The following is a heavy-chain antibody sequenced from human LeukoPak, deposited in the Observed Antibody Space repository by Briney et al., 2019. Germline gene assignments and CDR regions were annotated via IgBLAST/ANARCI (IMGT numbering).Heavy chain of an antibody. CDR1: GYTFNYYG. V-gene: IGHV1-18*01. D-gene: IGHD3-10*01. J-gene: IGHJ6*02. CDR3: ARWNYYGSGRDYYYGMDV. Sequence: PGASVKVSCKASGYTFNYYGITWVRQAPGQGLEWMGWVSAYSGNTNYAQKFQGRVTMTADTFTTTAYMELRSLRYDDAAVYCCARWNYYGSGRDYYYGMDVWGQGTTVTVSS. CDR2: VSAYSGNT.